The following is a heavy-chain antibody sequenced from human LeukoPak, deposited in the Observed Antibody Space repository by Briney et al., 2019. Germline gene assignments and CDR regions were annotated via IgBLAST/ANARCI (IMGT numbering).Heavy chain of an antibody. D-gene: IGHD2-2*01. CDR2: ISGSGGST. Sequence: GGSLRLSCAASGFTFSSYAMSWVRQAPGKGLEWVSAISGSGGSTYYADSVKGRFIISRDNSKITLYLQMNSLRAEDTAVYYCPSHRSTCLHYFYYWGQGTLLTVSS. CDR3: PSHRSTCLHYFYY. J-gene: IGHJ4*02. V-gene: IGHV3-23*01. CDR1: GFTFSSYA.